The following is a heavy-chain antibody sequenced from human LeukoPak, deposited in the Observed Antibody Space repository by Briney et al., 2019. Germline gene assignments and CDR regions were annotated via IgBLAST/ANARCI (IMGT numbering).Heavy chain of an antibody. CDR2: IIPIFGTA. D-gene: IGHD3-22*01. V-gene: IGHV1-69*05. CDR1: GGTFSSYA. CDR3: ARGVAYDDSSGYFRGDDAFDI. J-gene: IGHJ3*02. Sequence: SVKVSCKASGGTFSSYAISWVRQAPGQGLEWMGRIIPIFGTANYAQKFQGRVTITTDESTSTAYMELSSLRSEDTAVYYCARGVAYDDSSGYFRGDDAFDIWGQGTMVTVSS.